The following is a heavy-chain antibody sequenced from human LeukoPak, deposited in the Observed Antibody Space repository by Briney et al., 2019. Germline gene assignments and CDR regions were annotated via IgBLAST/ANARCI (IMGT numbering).Heavy chain of an antibody. D-gene: IGHD6-6*01. CDR1: GYTFTSYL. CDR3: ARTAGRTFDY. V-gene: IGHV1-46*01. Sequence: ASVKVSCKASGYTFTSYLMHWVRQAPGQGLEWMGIINPSGGSTSYAQKFQGRVTMTRDTSTSTVNMELSSLRSEDTAVYYCARTAGRTFDYWGQGTLGTVSS. J-gene: IGHJ4*02. CDR2: INPSGGST.